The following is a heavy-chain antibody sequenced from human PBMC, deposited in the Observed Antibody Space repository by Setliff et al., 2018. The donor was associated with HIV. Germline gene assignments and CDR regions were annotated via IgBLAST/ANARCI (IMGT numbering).Heavy chain of an antibody. Sequence: GGSLRLSCAASGFTFDRYWMHWVRQAPGKGLVWVSRVSSDGSSKTYADSVKDRFTISRDNAKSTLYLQMNSLRAEDTAVYYCAREVGGYDQGGYGMDVWGQGTTVTVSS. CDR1: GFTFDRYW. CDR3: AREVGGYDQGGYGMDV. D-gene: IGHD5-12*01. V-gene: IGHV3-74*01. CDR2: VSSDGSSK. J-gene: IGHJ6*02.